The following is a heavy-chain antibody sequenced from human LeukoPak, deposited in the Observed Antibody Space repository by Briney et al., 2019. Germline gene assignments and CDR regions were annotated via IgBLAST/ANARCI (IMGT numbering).Heavy chain of an antibody. CDR2: FDPEDGET. Sequence: ASVKVSCKVSGYTLTELSMHWVRQAPGKGLEWMGGFDPEDGETIYAQKFQGRVTMTEDTSTDTAYMELSSLRSEDTAVYYCATDRVYYYGSGSYPPRYWGQGTLVTVSS. J-gene: IGHJ4*02. CDR3: ATDRVYYYGSGSYPPRY. CDR1: GYTLTELS. D-gene: IGHD3-10*01. V-gene: IGHV1-24*01.